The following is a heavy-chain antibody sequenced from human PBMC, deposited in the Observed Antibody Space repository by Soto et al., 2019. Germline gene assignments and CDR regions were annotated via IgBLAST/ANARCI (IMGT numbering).Heavy chain of an antibody. CDR1: GGSISSGGYY. Sequence: QVQLQESGPGLVKPSQTLFLTCTVSGGSISSGGYYWSWIRQHPGKGLEWIGYIYYSGSTNYNPSLKSRVTISVDTSKNQFSLKLSSVTAADTAVYYCARVGGYDILTGHLYHFDYWGQGTQVTVTS. CDR2: IYYSGST. J-gene: IGHJ4*02. CDR3: ARVGGYDILTGHLYHFDY. V-gene: IGHV4-31*03. D-gene: IGHD3-9*01.